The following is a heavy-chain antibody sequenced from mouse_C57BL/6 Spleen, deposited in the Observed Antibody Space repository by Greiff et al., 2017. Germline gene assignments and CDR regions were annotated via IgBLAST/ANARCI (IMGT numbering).Heavy chain of an antibody. CDR3: VRHNGILRYFDV. D-gene: IGHD2-10*02. J-gene: IGHJ1*03. CDR2: IRSKSNNYAT. V-gene: IGHV10-1*01. Sequence: EVMLVESGGGLVQPKGSLKLSCAASGFSFNTYAMNWVRQAPGKGLEWVARIRSKSNNYATYYADSVKDRFTISRDDSESMLYLQMNNLKTEDTAMYYCVRHNGILRYFDVWGTGTTVTVSS. CDR1: GFSFNTYA.